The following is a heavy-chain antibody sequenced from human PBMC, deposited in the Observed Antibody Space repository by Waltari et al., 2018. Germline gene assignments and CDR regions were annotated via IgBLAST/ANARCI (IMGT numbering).Heavy chain of an antibody. V-gene: IGHV1-69*01. CDR3: ARALADCGGDCYSDYFDY. CDR2: IIPIFGTA. CDR1: GGTFSSYA. J-gene: IGHJ4*02. D-gene: IGHD2-21*02. Sequence: QVQLVQSGAEVKKPGSSVKVSCKASGGTFSSYAISWGRQAPGQGLEWMGWIIPIFGTANYAQKFQGRGTITADESTSTAYMELSSLRSEDTAVYYCARALADCGGDCYSDYFDYWGQGTLVTVSS.